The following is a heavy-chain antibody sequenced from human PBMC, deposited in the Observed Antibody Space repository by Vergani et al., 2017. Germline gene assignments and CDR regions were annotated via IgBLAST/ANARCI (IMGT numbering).Heavy chain of an antibody. D-gene: IGHD3-10*01. Sequence: QVQLQQWGAGLLKPSETLSLTCAVHGGSFSGYYWSWIRQPPGKGLEWIGEINHSGSTNYNPSLKSRVTISVDTSQNQFSLKLGSVTAADTAVYYCGRGKYYYDSGKSFQMGGWFDPWGQGTLVTVSS. CDR2: INHSGST. V-gene: IGHV4-34*01. CDR1: GGSFSGYY. CDR3: GRGKYYYDSGKSFQMGGWFDP. J-gene: IGHJ5*02.